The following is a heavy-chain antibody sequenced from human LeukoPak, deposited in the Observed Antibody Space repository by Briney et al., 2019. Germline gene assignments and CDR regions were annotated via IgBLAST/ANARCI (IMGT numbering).Heavy chain of an antibody. CDR3: ARDRGSGWYWDY. J-gene: IGHJ4*02. D-gene: IGHD6-19*01. V-gene: IGHV4-39*07. Sequence: SETLSLTCTVSGGSISSSSYYWGWIRQPPGKGLEWIGSIYYSGSTYYNPSLKSRVTISVDTSKNQFSLKLSSVTAADTAVYYCARDRGSGWYWDYWGQGTLVTVSS. CDR1: GGSISSSSYY. CDR2: IYYSGST.